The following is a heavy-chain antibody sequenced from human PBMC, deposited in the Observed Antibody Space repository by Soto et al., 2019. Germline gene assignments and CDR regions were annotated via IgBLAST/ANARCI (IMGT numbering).Heavy chain of an antibody. Sequence: EVQLLESGGGLVQPGGSLRLSCAASGFTVTSCVMAWVRRAPGTGLEWVSTISGTGSNIYYADSVKGRFTISRDSSKNNVYLQMNSLRVDDTAVYYCAKGGPRSGWYAFDFWGQGALVTGSS. CDR1: GFTVTSCV. J-gene: IGHJ4*02. D-gene: IGHD6-19*01. CDR2: ISGTGSNI. CDR3: AKGGPRSGWYAFDF. V-gene: IGHV3-23*01.